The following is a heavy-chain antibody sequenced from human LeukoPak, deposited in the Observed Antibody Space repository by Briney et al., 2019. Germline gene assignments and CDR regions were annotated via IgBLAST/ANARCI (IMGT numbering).Heavy chain of an antibody. CDR3: AKDKAPVPRNYFDY. D-gene: IGHD1-14*01. CDR1: GFTFSSYG. Sequence: GGSLRLSCAASGFTFSSYGMHWVRQAPGKGLEWVAVISYDGSNKYYADSVKGRFTISRDNSKNTLYLQMNSLRAEDTAVYYCAKDKAPVPRNYFDYWGQGTLVTVSS. J-gene: IGHJ4*02. CDR2: ISYDGSNK. V-gene: IGHV3-30*18.